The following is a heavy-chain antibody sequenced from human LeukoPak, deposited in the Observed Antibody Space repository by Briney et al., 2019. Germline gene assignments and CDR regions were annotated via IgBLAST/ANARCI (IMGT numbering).Heavy chain of an antibody. D-gene: IGHD3-3*01. V-gene: IGHV3-21*01. CDR2: ISTSSSYI. CDR1: GFTFSNYG. CDR3: ARVGIRFLEQYYFDY. Sequence: GSLRLSCAASGFTFSNYGMHWVRQAPGKGLVWLSYISTSSSYIYYADSVKGRFTVSRDNAMNSLFLQMNSLIAEDTAVYYCARVGIRFLEQYYFDYWGQGTLVTVSS. J-gene: IGHJ4*02.